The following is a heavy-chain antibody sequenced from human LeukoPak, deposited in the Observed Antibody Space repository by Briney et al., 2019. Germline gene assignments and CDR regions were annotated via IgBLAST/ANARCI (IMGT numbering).Heavy chain of an antibody. V-gene: IGHV3-74*03. CDR1: GFTFSRYW. D-gene: IGHD5-18*01. CDR2: ISPDGSTT. Sequence: GGSLRLSCAASGFTFSRYWMHWVRQAPGKGLMWVSRISPDGSTTLYADSVKGRFTISRDNAKNTLYLQMNSLGAEDTAVYYCARVLLSRIQLWPELDYWGQGTLVTVSS. CDR3: ARVLLSRIQLWPELDY. J-gene: IGHJ4*02.